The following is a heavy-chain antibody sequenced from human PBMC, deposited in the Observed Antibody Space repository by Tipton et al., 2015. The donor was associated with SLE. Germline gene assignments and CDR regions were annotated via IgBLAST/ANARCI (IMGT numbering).Heavy chain of an antibody. Sequence: TLSLTCTVSGGSISSSSYYWGWIRQPPGKGLEWIGSIYYSGSTYYNPSLKSRVTISVDTSKNQFSLKLSSVTAADTAVYYCASGRITPYYFDYWGQGTLVTVSS. J-gene: IGHJ4*02. D-gene: IGHD2-15*01. CDR2: IYYSGST. CDR1: GGSISSSSYY. CDR3: ASGRITPYYFDY. V-gene: IGHV4-39*07.